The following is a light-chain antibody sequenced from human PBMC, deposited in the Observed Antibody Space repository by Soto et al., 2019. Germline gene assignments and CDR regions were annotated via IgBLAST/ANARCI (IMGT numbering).Light chain of an antibody. CDR1: QSVSSW. V-gene: IGKV1-5*01. J-gene: IGKJ1*01. CDR2: DAS. CDR3: QQYNSYPWT. Sequence: DMQMTQSPSTLSASVGDRVTIPCRSSQSVSSWLAWYQQKPGKAPRVLIYDASSLESGVPSRFSGSGSGTEFTLTISSLQPDDFATYYCQQYNSYPWTFGQGTKVDIK.